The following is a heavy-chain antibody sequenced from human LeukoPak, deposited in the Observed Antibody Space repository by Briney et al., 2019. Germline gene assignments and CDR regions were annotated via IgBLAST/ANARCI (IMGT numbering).Heavy chain of an antibody. CDR1: GFSFSNYA. CDR3: ARGGGSFDY. D-gene: IGHD1-26*01. J-gene: IGHJ4*02. CDR2: IYSGGST. V-gene: IGHV3-66*01. Sequence: GGSLRLSCAASGFSFSNYAMIWVRQAPGKGLEWVSVIYSGGSTYYADSVKGRFTISRDNSKNTLYLQMNSLRAEDTAVYYCARGGGSFDYWGQGTLVTVSS.